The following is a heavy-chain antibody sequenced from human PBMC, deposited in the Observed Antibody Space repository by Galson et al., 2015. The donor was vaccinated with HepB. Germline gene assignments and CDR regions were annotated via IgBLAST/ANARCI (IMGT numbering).Heavy chain of an antibody. D-gene: IGHD2-15*01. V-gene: IGHV3-11*01. J-gene: IGHJ6*02. CDR2: ISSSGNTI. Sequence: SLRLSCAASGITFRDYYMSWIRQAPGKGLEWLSYISSSGNTIYYADSVRGRFTISRDDAKNSLYQQMNSLRAEDTAVYYCAGTYCSGVACWPTYGMDVWGQGTTVIVSS. CDR3: AGTYCSGVACWPTYGMDV. CDR1: GITFRDYY.